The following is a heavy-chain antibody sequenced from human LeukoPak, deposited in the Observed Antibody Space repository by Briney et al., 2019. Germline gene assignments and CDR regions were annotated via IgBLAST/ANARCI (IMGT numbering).Heavy chain of an antibody. CDR3: AKVGWTKTPHSHDAFDI. CDR1: GFTFSSYG. J-gene: IGHJ3*02. CDR2: ILYDGSNK. V-gene: IGHV3-30*18. D-gene: IGHD3/OR15-3a*01. Sequence: GGSLRLSCAASGFTFSSYGMHWVRQAPGEGLEWVAVILYDGSNKYYADSVKGRFTISRDNSKNTLYLQMNSLRAEDTAVYYCAKVGWTKTPHSHDAFDIWGQGTMVTVSS.